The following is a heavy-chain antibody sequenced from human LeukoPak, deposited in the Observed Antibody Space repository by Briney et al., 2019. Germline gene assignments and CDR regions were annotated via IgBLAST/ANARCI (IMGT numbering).Heavy chain of an antibody. D-gene: IGHD5-24*01. V-gene: IGHV6-1*01. CDR1: GDSVSSNSAA. Sequence: SQTLSLTCAISGDSVSSNSAAWNWLRQSPSRGLEWLGRTYYRSKWYNDYAVSVKSRITINPDTSKNQFSLQLNSVTPEDTAVYYCARSVEMATIGRVFDYWGQGTLVTVSS. CDR3: ARSVEMATIGRVFDY. CDR2: TYYRSKWYN. J-gene: IGHJ4*02.